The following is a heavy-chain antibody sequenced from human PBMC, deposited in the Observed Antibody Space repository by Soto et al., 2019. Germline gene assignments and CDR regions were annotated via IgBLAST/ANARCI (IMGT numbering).Heavy chain of an antibody. CDR3: ARNRGTFLRDGVYY. J-gene: IGHJ1*01. CDR2: ISGDGSNT. Sequence: EVQLVESGGGLVQPGGSLRLSCATSGFTFSSYWMYWVRHVPGKGLVWVSRISGDGSNTAYAESVKGRFITSRDNANVYFQMYSRTADHTAVYCCARNRGTFLRDGVYYGGQGTPVIVSS. CDR1: GFTFSSYW. D-gene: IGHD3-3*01. V-gene: IGHV3-74*01.